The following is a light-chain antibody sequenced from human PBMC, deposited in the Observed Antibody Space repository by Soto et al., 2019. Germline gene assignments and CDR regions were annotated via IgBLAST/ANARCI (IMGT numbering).Light chain of an antibody. CDR3: GTWDSSLSAAV. CDR1: SSNIGNNY. J-gene: IGLJ1*01. CDR2: ENN. Sequence: QSVLTQPPSVSAAPGQKVTISCSGSSSNIGNNYVSWYQQLPGTAPKLLIYENNKRPSGIPDRFSGSKSGTSATPGITGLQTGDEADYYCGTWDSSLSAAVFGTGTKATVL. V-gene: IGLV1-51*02.